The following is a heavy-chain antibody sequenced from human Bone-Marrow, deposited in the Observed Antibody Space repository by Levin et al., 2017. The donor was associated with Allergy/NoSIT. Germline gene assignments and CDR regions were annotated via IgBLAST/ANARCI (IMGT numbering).Heavy chain of an antibody. V-gene: IGHV5-51*01. CDR3: ARVVVAANRPLNTGYYYYYMDV. CDR1: GYSFTSYW. D-gene: IGHD2-15*01. CDR2: IYPGDSDT. J-gene: IGHJ6*03. Sequence: GESLKISCKGSGYSFTSYWIGWVRQMPGKGLEWMGIIYPGDSDTRYSPSFQGQVTISADKSISTAYLQWSSLKASDTAMYYCARVVVAANRPLNTGYYYYYMDVWGKGTTVTVSS.